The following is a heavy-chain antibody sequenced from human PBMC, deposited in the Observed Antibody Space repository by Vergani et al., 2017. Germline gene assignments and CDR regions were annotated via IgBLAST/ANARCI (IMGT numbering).Heavy chain of an antibody. CDR3: AGYYVILTGYYTPYYYYGMDV. J-gene: IGHJ6*02. CDR2: ISSSGSTI. V-gene: IGHV3-11*04. Sequence: QVQLVESGGGLVKPGGSLRLSCAASGFTFSDYYMSWIRQAPGKGLEWVSYISSSGSTIYYADSVKGRFTISRDNAKNSLYLQMNSLRAEDTAVYYCAGYYVILTGYYTPYYYYGMDVWGQGTTVTVSS. D-gene: IGHD3-9*01. CDR1: GFTFSDYY.